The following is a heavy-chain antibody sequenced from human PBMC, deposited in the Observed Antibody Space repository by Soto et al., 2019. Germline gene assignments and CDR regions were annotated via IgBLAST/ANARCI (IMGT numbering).Heavy chain of an antibody. CDR3: AREYTAMGGYYYYGMDV. Sequence: QVRLVESGGGVVQPGRSLRLSCAASGFTFSSYGMHWVRQAPGKGLEWVAVIWYDGSNKYYADSVKGRFTISRDNSKNTLYLQMNSLRAEDTAVYYCAREYTAMGGYYYYGMDVWGQGTTVTVSS. V-gene: IGHV3-33*01. CDR2: IWYDGSNK. J-gene: IGHJ6*02. CDR1: GFTFSSYG. D-gene: IGHD5-18*01.